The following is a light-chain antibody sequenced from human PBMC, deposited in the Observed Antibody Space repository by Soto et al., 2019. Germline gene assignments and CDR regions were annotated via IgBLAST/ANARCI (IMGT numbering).Light chain of an antibody. CDR1: SSDVGGYSY. J-gene: IGLJ1*01. CDR3: CSYASSSSYV. CDR2: DVS. V-gene: IGLV2-11*01. Sequence: QSALTQPRSVSGSPGQSVTISCTGTSSDVGGYSYVSWYQQHPGKAPKLMIYDVSKRPSGVPDRFSGSKSGNTASLTISGLQAEDEADYYCCSYASSSSYVFGTGTKVTVL.